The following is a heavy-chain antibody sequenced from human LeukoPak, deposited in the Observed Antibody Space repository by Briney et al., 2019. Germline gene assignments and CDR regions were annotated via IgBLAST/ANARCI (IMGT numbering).Heavy chain of an antibody. J-gene: IGHJ4*02. CDR3: ARDWDSGYDTYYFDY. D-gene: IGHD5-12*01. CDR1: GFTFSSYE. Sequence: GGSLRLSCAASGFTFSSYEMNWVRQAPGMGLEWVSYISSSGSTKYYADSVKGRFTISRDNAKNSLFLQMNSLRAEDTAVYYCARDWDSGYDTYYFDYWGQGTLVTVSS. CDR2: ISSSGSTK. V-gene: IGHV3-48*03.